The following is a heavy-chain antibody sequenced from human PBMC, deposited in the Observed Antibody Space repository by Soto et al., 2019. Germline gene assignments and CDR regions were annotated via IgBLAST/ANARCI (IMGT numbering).Heavy chain of an antibody. V-gene: IGHV1-3*01. CDR2: IDAGNGNT. Sequence: GASVKVSCKASGYTFTNYATHWVRQAPGQRLEWMGWIDAGNGNTKYSQNFQGRVTITGDTSASTTYMDLSSLRSEDTAVYYCARGKLVRGFDYWGQGTLVTVSS. J-gene: IGHJ4*02. CDR3: ARGKLVRGFDY. CDR1: GYTFTNYA. D-gene: IGHD6-13*01.